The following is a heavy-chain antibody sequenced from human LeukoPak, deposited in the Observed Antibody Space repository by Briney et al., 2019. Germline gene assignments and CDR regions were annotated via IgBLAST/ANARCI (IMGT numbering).Heavy chain of an antibody. CDR2: ISSSGSTI. CDR1: GFTFSDYY. D-gene: IGHD4-17*01. Sequence: GGSLRLSCAASGFTFSDYYMSWIRQAPGKGLEWVSYISSSGSTIYYADSVKGRFTISRDNAKNSLYLQMNSLRSEDTAVYYCAKVGTTVTTHWYFDVLGRGTLVTVSS. V-gene: IGHV3-11*04. CDR3: AKVGTTVTTHWYFDV. J-gene: IGHJ2*01.